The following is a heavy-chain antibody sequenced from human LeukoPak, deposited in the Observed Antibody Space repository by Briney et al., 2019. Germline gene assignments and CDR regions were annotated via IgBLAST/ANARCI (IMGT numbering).Heavy chain of an antibody. D-gene: IGHD5-24*01. J-gene: IGHJ4*02. Sequence: ASVKVSCKASGYTFTSYNMHWVRQAPGQGLEWMGIINPSGGSRSYAQKFQGRVTMTRDTSTSTVYMELSSLRSEDTAVYYCARTRDDYTHADYWGQGTLVTVSS. CDR2: INPSGGSR. CDR1: GYTFTSYN. V-gene: IGHV1-46*01. CDR3: ARTRDDYTHADY.